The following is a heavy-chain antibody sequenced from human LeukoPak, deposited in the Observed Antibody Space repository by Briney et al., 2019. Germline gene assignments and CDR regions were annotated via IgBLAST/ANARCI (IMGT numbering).Heavy chain of an antibody. CDR3: AREPYYYDSSGYSDY. V-gene: IGHV1-2*02. CDR2: INPNSGDT. CDR1: GYIFTGYY. D-gene: IGHD3-22*01. J-gene: IGHJ4*02. Sequence: ASVKVSCKASGYIFTGYYMHWVRQAPGQGLEWMGWINPNSGDTNYAQKFQGRVTMTRDTSISTVYMELSRLRSDDTAVYYCAREPYYYDSSGYSDYWGQGTLVTVSS.